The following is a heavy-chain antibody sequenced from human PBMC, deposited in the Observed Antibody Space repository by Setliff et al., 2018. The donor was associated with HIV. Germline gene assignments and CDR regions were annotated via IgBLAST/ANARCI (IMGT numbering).Heavy chain of an antibody. CDR3: ARGRDYYGSGSYYPLGY. D-gene: IGHD3-10*01. J-gene: IGHJ4*02. CDR2: IYHSGSA. Sequence: SETLSLTCAVSGGSMNSGGYSWSWIRQPPGKGLEWIGYIYHSGSAIYNPSLNSRVIISADRSKNQFSLKVNSVTAADTAVYYCARGRDYYGSGSYYPLGYWGQGTLVTVSS. CDR1: GGSMNSGGYS. V-gene: IGHV4-30-2*01.